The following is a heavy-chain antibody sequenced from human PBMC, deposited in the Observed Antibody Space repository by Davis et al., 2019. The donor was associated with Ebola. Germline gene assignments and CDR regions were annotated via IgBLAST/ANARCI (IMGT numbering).Heavy chain of an antibody. Sequence: ASVKVSCKASGYTFTSYGISWVRQAPGQGLEWMGWISAYNGNTNYAQKLQGRVTMTTDTSTSTAYMELRSLRSDDTAVYYCARRSPFSYDSSGCCAFDIWGQGTMVTVSS. J-gene: IGHJ3*02. CDR1: GYTFTSYG. V-gene: IGHV1-18*01. CDR3: ARRSPFSYDSSGCCAFDI. D-gene: IGHD3-22*01. CDR2: ISAYNGNT.